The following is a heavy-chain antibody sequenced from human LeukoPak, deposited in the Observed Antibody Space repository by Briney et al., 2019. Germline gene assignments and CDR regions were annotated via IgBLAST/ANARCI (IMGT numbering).Heavy chain of an antibody. J-gene: IGHJ4*02. Sequence: SVMVSCKASGGTFSSYAISWVRQAPGQGLEWMGGIIPIFGTANYAQKFQGRVTITADESTSTAYMELSSLRSEDTAVYYCARVDRRYCSGGSCYPKLWGQGTLVTVSS. D-gene: IGHD2-15*01. CDR3: ARVDRRYCSGGSCYPKL. CDR2: IIPIFGTA. CDR1: GGTFSSYA. V-gene: IGHV1-69*13.